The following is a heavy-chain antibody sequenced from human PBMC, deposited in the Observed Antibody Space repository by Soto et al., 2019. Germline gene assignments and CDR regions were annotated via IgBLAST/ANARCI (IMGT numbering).Heavy chain of an antibody. D-gene: IGHD3-3*01. Sequence: PGGSLRLSCAASGFTVSSNYMSWVRQAPGKGLEWVSVIYSGGSTYYADSVKGRFTISRDNSKNTLFLQMNSLRAEDTVVYYCARELIITIFGVVTRQYYMDVWGKGTTVTVSS. J-gene: IGHJ6*03. CDR1: GFTVSSNY. V-gene: IGHV3-66*01. CDR2: IYSGGST. CDR3: ARELIITIFGVVTRQYYMDV.